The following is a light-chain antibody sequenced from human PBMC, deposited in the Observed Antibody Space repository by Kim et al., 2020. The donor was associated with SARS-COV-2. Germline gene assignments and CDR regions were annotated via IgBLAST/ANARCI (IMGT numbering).Light chain of an antibody. CDR1: GGHSSYA. J-gene: IGLJ3*02. V-gene: IGLV4-69*01. CDR2: LNSDGGH. CDR3: QTWGTGMGV. Sequence: SVKLTCTLSGGHSSYAIAWHQQQPGKGPRYLMKLNSDGGHYKGDGIPDRFSGSSSGAERYLTISSLQSEDEADYYCQTWGTGMGVFGGGTQLTVL.